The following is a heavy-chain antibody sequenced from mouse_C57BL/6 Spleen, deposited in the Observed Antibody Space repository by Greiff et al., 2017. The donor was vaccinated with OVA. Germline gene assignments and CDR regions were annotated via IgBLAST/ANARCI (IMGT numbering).Heavy chain of an antibody. CDR3: TREGYSNYVGYAMDY. CDR1: GFTFSSYA. Sequence: EVKVVESGEGLVKPGGSLKLSCAASGFTFSSYAMSWVRQTPEKRLEWVAYISSGGDYIYYADTVKGRFTISRDNARNTLYLQMSSLKSEDTAMYYCTREGYSNYVGYAMDYWGQGTSVTVSS. V-gene: IGHV5-9-1*02. D-gene: IGHD2-5*01. J-gene: IGHJ4*01. CDR2: ISSGGDYI.